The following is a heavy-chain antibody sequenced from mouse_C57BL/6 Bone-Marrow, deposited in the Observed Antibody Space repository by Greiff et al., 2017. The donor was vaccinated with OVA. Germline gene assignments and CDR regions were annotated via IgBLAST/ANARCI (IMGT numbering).Heavy chain of an antibody. D-gene: IGHD1-1*01. CDR1: GFNIKDDY. CDR3: TTRDYYGSSYVDYAMDY. J-gene: IGHJ4*01. V-gene: IGHV14-4*01. CDR2: IDPENGDT. Sequence: EVKLVESGAELVRPGASVKLSCTASGFNIKDDYMHWVKQRPEQGLAWIGWIDPENGDTEYASKFPGKATITADTSSNTAYLQLSRLTSEDTAVYYCTTRDYYGSSYVDYAMDYWGQGTSVTVSS.